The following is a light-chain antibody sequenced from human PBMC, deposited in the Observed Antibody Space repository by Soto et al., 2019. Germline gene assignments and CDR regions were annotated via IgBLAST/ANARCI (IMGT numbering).Light chain of an antibody. CDR1: HNVSSSY. V-gene: IGKV3-20*01. CDR3: RSGVT. Sequence: EVVLTQSPGTLSLSPGDRATLSCRASHNVSSSYLAWYQHKRGQAPRFLMYGASRRASGIPDRFSASGTGTDFTLTISRLEPEDFAVYFCRSGVTFGPGTKVDLK. J-gene: IGKJ3*01. CDR2: GAS.